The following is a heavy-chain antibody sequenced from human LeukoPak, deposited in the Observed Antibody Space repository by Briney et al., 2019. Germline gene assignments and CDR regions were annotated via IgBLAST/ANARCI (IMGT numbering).Heavy chain of an antibody. CDR3: ATDGAYGLTH. Sequence: PGGSLRLSCAASGVSFSTTWMHWVRQAPGKGLMWVSHVSSDGSRTYADSVKGRFTVSRDNNKDMVYLQMSSLRAEDTAVYYCATDGAYGLTHWGQGTRVTVSS. D-gene: IGHD3-16*01. V-gene: IGHV3-74*01. CDR1: GVSFSTTW. J-gene: IGHJ4*02. CDR2: VSSDGSRT.